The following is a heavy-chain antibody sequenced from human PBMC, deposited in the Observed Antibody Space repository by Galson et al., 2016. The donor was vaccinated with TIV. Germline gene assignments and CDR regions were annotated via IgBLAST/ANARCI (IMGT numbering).Heavy chain of an antibody. CDR1: GFTFSSFG. CDR3: AKPDIATIDINYYFDY. Sequence: SLRLSCAASGFTFSSFGMHWVRQAPGKGLEWVALIRYDGSRRYYADSVKGRFTISRDDSKNTLYLQMNGLRADDTAVYYCAKPDIATIDINYYFDYWGQGTLVTVSS. D-gene: IGHD5-24*01. CDR2: IRYDGSRR. J-gene: IGHJ4*02. V-gene: IGHV3-33*03.